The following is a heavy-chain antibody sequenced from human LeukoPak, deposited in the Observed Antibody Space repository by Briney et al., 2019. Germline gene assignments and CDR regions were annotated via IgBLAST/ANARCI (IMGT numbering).Heavy chain of an antibody. CDR3: ARDFHDSSGYTYYFDY. D-gene: IGHD3-22*01. CDR1: GFTFSSYS. Sequence: GGSLRLSCAASGFTFSSYSMNWVRQAPGMGLEWVSSISSSSSYIYYADSVKGRFTISRDNAKNSLYLQMNSLRAEDTAVYYCARDFHDSSGYTYYFDYWGQGTLVTVSS. V-gene: IGHV3-21*01. CDR2: ISSSSSYI. J-gene: IGHJ4*02.